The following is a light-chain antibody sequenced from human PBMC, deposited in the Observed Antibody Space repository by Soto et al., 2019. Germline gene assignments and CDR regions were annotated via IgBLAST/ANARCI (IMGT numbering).Light chain of an antibody. Sequence: DIQMTQSPSSLSASVGDRVTITCRASQSITTYLNWYRQKPGKAPKLLIYAASSLQSGVPSRFSGSGSETEFTLSISSLQPEDFATYFCQQIYSAPLTFVGGTKVDIK. J-gene: IGKJ4*01. CDR3: QQIYSAPLT. V-gene: IGKV1-39*01. CDR1: QSITTY. CDR2: AAS.